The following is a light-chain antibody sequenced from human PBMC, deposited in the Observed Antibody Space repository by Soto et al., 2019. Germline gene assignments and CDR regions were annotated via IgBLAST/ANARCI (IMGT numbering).Light chain of an antibody. Sequence: QSVLTQPTSASGSPGQSVTISCTGTSRDVGGYNYVSWYQQHPGKAPKLVMYEVTERPSGVPERFSGSKSGNTASLTVSGLQDEDEAEYYCASYAGNNNFVVFGGGTKLTVL. J-gene: IGLJ2*01. CDR1: SRDVGGYNY. V-gene: IGLV2-8*01. CDR2: EVT. CDR3: ASYAGNNNFVV.